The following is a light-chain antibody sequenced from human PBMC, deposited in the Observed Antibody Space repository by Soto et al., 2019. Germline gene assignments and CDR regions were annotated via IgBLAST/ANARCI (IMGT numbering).Light chain of an antibody. Sequence: EIVMTQSPAPLSVSPGERATLSCRASQSVSSNLAWYQQKPGQAPRLIIYGASTRATGIPARFSGSGSGTEVTLTISSLQSEDFAVYYCQQYNNWPPWTFGQGTKVEIK. CDR1: QSVSSN. CDR3: QQYNNWPPWT. V-gene: IGKV3-15*01. CDR2: GAS. J-gene: IGKJ1*01.